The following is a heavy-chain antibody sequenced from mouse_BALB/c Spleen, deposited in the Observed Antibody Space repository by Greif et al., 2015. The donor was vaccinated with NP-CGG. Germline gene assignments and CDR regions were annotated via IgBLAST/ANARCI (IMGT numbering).Heavy chain of an antibody. V-gene: IGHV5-9-4*01. J-gene: IGHJ4*01. CDR3: ARDYYGSSPRAMDY. Sequence: EVQRVESGGGLVKPGGSLKPSCAASGFTFSSYAMSWVRQSPEKRLEWVAEISSGGSYTYYPDTVTGRFTISRDNAKNTLYLEMSSLRSEDTAMYYCARDYYGSSPRAMDYWGQGTSVTVSS. CDR1: GFTFSSYA. D-gene: IGHD1-1*01. CDR2: ISSGGSYT.